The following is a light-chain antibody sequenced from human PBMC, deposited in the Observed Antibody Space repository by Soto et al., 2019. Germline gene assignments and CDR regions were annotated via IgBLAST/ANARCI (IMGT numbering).Light chain of an antibody. CDR3: ETWDSNTRV. Sequence: QSVLTQSSSASASLGSSVKLTCTLSSGHSSYIIAWHQQQPGKAPRYLMKLEGSGSYNKGSGVPDRFSGSSSGADRYLTISNLQFEDEAEYDCETWDSNTRVFGGGTKLTVL. CDR2: LEGSGSY. CDR1: SGHSSYI. J-gene: IGLJ3*02. V-gene: IGLV4-60*02.